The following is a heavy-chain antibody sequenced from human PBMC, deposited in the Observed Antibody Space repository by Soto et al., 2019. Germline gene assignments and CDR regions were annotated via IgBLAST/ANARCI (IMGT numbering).Heavy chain of an antibody. J-gene: IGHJ4*02. D-gene: IGHD1-7*01. V-gene: IGHV4-34*01. CDR1: GGSFSGYY. CDR2: INHSGST. Sequence: SETLSLTCAVYGGSFSGYYWSWIRQPPGEGLEWIGEINHSGSTNYNPSLKSRVTISVDTSKNQFSLKLSSVTAADTAVYYCARGFGITGTTGSDYWGQGTLVTV. CDR3: ARGFGITGTTGSDY.